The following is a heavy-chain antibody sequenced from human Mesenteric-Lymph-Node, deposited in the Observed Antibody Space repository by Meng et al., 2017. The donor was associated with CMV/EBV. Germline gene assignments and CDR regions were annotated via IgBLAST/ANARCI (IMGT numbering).Heavy chain of an antibody. CDR3: ARVGNRAFDI. D-gene: IGHD7-27*01. CDR2: INHSGST. J-gene: IGHJ3*02. Sequence: GSLRLSCAVYGGSFSGYYWSWIRQPPGKGLEWIGEINHSGSTNYNPSLKSRVTISVDTSKNQFSLKLTSVTAADTAVYYCARVGNRAFDIWGQGTLVTVSS. CDR1: GGSFSGYY. V-gene: IGHV4-34*01.